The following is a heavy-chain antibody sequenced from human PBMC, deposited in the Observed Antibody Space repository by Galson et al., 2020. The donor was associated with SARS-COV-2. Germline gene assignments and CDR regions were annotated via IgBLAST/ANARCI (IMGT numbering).Heavy chain of an antibody. CDR3: ARDIPLYHDSSGYHDAFDI. V-gene: IGHV3-33*01. D-gene: IGHD3-22*01. Sequence: QLGESLKISCAASGFTFSSYGMHWVRQAPGKGLEWVAVIWYDGSNKYYADSVKGRFTISRDNSKNTLYLQMNSLRAEDTAVYYCARDIPLYHDSSGYHDAFDIWGQGTMVTVSS. CDR1: GFTFSSYG. J-gene: IGHJ3*02. CDR2: IWYDGSNK.